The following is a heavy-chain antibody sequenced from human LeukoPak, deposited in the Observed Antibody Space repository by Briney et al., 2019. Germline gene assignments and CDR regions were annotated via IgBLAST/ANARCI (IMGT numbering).Heavy chain of an antibody. CDR3: ARVVRCSGGSCYRFDY. Sequence: TLSLTCSVSGGSISSNTYYWSWIRQHPGKGLEWIGYIYYSGSTYYNPSLKSRVTISVDTSKNQFSLKLSSVTAADTAVYYCARVVRCSGGSCYRFDYWGQGTLVTVSS. D-gene: IGHD2-15*01. CDR1: GGSISSNTYY. CDR2: IYYSGST. J-gene: IGHJ4*02. V-gene: IGHV4-31*03.